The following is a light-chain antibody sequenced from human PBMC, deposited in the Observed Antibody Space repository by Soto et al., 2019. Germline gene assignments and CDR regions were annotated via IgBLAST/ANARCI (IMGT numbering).Light chain of an antibody. Sequence: QSVLTQPASVSGSPGQSITISCTGTSSDIGVYIYVSWYQQHPGKAPKLMIYEVSNRPSGVSNRFSGSKSGNTASLTISGLQTEDEADYYCSSYTTTSTLLVFGTGTKLTGL. CDR3: SSYTTTSTLLV. J-gene: IGLJ1*01. CDR2: EVS. CDR1: SSDIGVYIY. V-gene: IGLV2-14*01.